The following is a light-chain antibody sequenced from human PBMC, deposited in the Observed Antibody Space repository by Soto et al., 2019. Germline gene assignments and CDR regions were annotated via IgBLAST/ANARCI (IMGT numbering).Light chain of an antibody. V-gene: IGLV2-14*03. CDR3: SSYVTDDTYV. Sequence: QSALTQTASVSGSPGQSIAISCTGTSNDVGAYHFVSWFQQHPGKAPKLIIYDVENRPSGVSARFSASKSGNTASLTISGLQAEDEADYYCSSYVTDDTYVFGSGTKLTVL. CDR2: DVE. CDR1: SNDVGAYHF. J-gene: IGLJ1*01.